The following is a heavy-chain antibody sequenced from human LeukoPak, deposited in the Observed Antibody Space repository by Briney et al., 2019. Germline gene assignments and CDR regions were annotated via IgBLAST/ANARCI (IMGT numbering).Heavy chain of an antibody. D-gene: IGHD6-13*01. CDR1: GGTFSSYA. Sequence: GASVTVSCKASGGTFSSYAISWVRQAPGHGLEWMGRIIPIFGTANYAQKFQGRVTITTDESTSTAYMELSSLRSEDTAVYYCASETISSSWAYYFDYWGQGTLVTVSS. J-gene: IGHJ4*02. CDR2: IIPIFGTA. CDR3: ASETISSSWAYYFDY. V-gene: IGHV1-69*05.